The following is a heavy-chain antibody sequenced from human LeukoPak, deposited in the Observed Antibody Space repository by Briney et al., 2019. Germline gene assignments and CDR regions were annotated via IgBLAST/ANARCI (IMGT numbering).Heavy chain of an antibody. Sequence: PGGSLRLSCAASGFTFDSYAMSWVRQAPGKGLEWVSVISGSGGSTYYADSVKGRFTIPRDNPKNTLYLQMNSLRAEDTAVYYCAKVIYGLPGDAFDIWGQGTMVTVSS. J-gene: IGHJ3*02. V-gene: IGHV3-23*01. D-gene: IGHD2-2*02. CDR3: AKVIYGLPGDAFDI. CDR1: GFTFDSYA. CDR2: ISGSGGST.